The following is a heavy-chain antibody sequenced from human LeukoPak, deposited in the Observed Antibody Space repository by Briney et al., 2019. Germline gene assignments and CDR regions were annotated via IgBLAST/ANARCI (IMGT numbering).Heavy chain of an antibody. D-gene: IGHD5-24*01. Sequence: GASVKVSCKPSGYTFSIYGISWVRQAPGQGLEWMGWIRVYNGDTNYAQKFKGRVTMTTDTSTNTAYMELRSLGSDDTAVYYCARGESRATTINILDYWGQGALVTVSS. CDR1: GYTFSIYG. CDR3: ARGESRATTINILDY. V-gene: IGHV1-18*01. CDR2: IRVYNGDT. J-gene: IGHJ4*02.